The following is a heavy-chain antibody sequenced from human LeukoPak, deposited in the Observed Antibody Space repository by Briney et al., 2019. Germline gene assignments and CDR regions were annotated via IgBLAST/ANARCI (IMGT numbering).Heavy chain of an antibody. J-gene: IGHJ4*02. D-gene: IGHD2-21*02. CDR3: ARVWSTDCGGDCLHFDY. V-gene: IGHV4-34*01. Sequence: SETLSLTCAVYGGSFSGYYWSWIRQPPGKGLEWIGEINHSGSTNYNPSLKSRVTISVDTSKNQFSLKLSSVTAADTAVYYCARVWSTDCGGDCLHFDYWGQGTLVTVSS. CDR2: INHSGST. CDR1: GGSFSGYY.